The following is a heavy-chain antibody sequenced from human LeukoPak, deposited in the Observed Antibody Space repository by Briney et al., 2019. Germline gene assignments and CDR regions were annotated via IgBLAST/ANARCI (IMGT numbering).Heavy chain of an antibody. J-gene: IGHJ5*02. V-gene: IGHV4-34*01. CDR1: GGSFSGHY. CDR2: INHSGST. CDR3: ARVPAAMKARYWFDP. D-gene: IGHD2-2*01. Sequence: SETLSLTCAVYGGSFSGHYWSWIRQPPGKGLEWIGEINHSGSTNYNPSLKSRVTISVDTSENQFSLKLSSVTAADTAVYYCARVPAAMKARYWFDPWGQGTLVTVSS.